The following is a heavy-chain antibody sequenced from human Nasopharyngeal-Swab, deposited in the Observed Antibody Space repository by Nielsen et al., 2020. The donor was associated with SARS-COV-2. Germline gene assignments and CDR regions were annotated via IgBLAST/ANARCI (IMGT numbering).Heavy chain of an antibody. CDR3: ARGHLVVVPSPLLGLGPIFYSFYLDV. V-gene: IGHV4-4*02. Sequence: SETLSLTCAVSGDSVRSNDYWTWVRQSPGKGLEWIGEVSHSGSTNYNPSLQSRVTLSMDKSKNQFSLRLTSVSAVDTADYFCARGHLVVVPSPLLGLGPIFYSFYLDVWGKGTTVIVSS. J-gene: IGHJ6*03. CDR2: VSHSGST. CDR1: GDSVRSNDY. D-gene: IGHD2-2*01.